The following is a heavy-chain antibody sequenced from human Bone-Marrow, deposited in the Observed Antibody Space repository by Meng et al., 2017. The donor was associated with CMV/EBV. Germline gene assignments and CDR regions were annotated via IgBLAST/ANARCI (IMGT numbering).Heavy chain of an antibody. J-gene: IGHJ3*02. Sequence: SVKVSCKASGGTFSNYAISWVRQAPGQGLEWMGGIIPILGIANYAQKFQGRVTITADKSTSKAYMELSSLRSDDTAVYYCASDQKARGMATIRRANAFDIWGQGTMVTVSS. CDR3: ASDQKARGMATIRRANAFDI. CDR1: GGTFSNYA. D-gene: IGHD5-24*01. CDR2: IIPILGIA. V-gene: IGHV1-69*10.